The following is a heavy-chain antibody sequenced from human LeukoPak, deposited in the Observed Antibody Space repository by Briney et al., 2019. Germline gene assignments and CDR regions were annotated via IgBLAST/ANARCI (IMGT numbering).Heavy chain of an antibody. Sequence: GGSLRLSCAASGFPFGDFAMTWVRQVPGGGLQWVSTITRSGQNTYYADSVKGRFTISRDNSKNTLSVQMNSLRAEDTAVYYCAKQRSEVVVAATNYWGQGTLVTVSS. V-gene: IGHV3-23*01. D-gene: IGHD2-15*01. CDR1: GFPFGDFA. CDR2: ITRSGQNT. CDR3: AKQRSEVVVAATNY. J-gene: IGHJ4*02.